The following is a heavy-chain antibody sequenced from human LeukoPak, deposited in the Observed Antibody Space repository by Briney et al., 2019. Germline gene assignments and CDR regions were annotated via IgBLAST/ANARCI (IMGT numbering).Heavy chain of an antibody. D-gene: IGHD3-10*01. V-gene: IGHV4-34*01. J-gene: IGHJ4*02. CDR3: ARRVDYYGV. CDR1: GGSFSGYY. CDR2: INHSGRT. Sequence: PSETLSLTCAVYGGSFSGYYWNWIRQPPGKGLEWIGEINHSGRTNYNPSLKSRVTISVDTSKKQFSLKLSSVTAADTAVYYCARRVDYYGVWGQGTLVTVSS.